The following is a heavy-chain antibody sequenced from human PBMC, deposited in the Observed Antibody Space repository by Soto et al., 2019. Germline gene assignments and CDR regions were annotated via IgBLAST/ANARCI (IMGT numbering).Heavy chain of an antibody. CDR2: LIPMFGTP. D-gene: IGHD3-9*01. CDR3: ARAVVLTFTRFYDMDV. J-gene: IGHJ6*04. CDR1: GCTFSSYS. Sequence: QVQLVQSGAEVKTPGSSVKVSCKASGCTFSSYSINWVRQAPGQGLEWMRRLIPMFGTPDYAQRFQGRVTFTADESTSTASMEVTNLTSEDTAVYYCARAVVLTFTRFYDMDVWGKGTTVTCSS. V-gene: IGHV1-69*18.